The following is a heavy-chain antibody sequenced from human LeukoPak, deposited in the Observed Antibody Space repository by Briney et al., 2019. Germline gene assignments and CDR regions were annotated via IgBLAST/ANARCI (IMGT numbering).Heavy chain of an antibody. CDR2: ISHTLGIA. V-gene: IGHV1-69*04. Sequence: SVTVSFKASGGTFISYAISWVRQAPGQGLEWMGRISHTLGIAKYAETFQARVTTTADKTTRRAYMELSSLRSETTAVYYSATAPVVGCWGQGTLVTVSS. J-gene: IGHJ4*02. CDR1: GGTFISYA. CDR3: ATAPVVGC.